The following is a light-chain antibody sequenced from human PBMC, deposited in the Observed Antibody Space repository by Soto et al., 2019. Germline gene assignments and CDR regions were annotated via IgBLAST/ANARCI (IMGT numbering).Light chain of an antibody. V-gene: IGKV3D-15*01. Sequence: EIFLTQSPDTLSLSPGERATLSCRASQSVSSNLAWYQQKPGQAPRLLIYGASTRATGIPARFSGSGSGTDFTLTISSLQPEDFAVYYCQQYGAFGPGTKVDIK. J-gene: IGKJ3*01. CDR3: QQYGA. CDR1: QSVSSN. CDR2: GAS.